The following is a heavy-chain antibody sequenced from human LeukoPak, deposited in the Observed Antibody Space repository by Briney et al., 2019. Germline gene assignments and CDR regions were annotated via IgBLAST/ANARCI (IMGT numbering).Heavy chain of an antibody. Sequence: ASVTVSCTASGYTFTSYDINWVRQATGQGLEWMGWMNPNSDNTAYAQKFQGRITMTRNTSISTAYMELSSLRSDDTAVYYCARGPPNWGYDYWGPGTLVTVSS. J-gene: IGHJ4*02. CDR3: ARGPPNWGYDY. V-gene: IGHV1-8*01. CDR2: MNPNSDNT. CDR1: GYTFTSYD. D-gene: IGHD7-27*01.